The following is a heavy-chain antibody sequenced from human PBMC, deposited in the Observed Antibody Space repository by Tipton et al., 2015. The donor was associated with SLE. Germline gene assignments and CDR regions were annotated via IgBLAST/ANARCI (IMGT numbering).Heavy chain of an antibody. CDR1: GGSISSSSYY. CDR2: IYYGGST. CDR3: ATGEYSSSCDY. Sequence: LRLSCTVSGGSISSSSYYWGWIRQPPGKGLEWIGSIYYGGSTYSNPSLKSRVTVSVDPSKNQFSLNLNSMTAADTAVYYCATGEYSSSCDYWGQGTLVTVSS. J-gene: IGHJ4*02. V-gene: IGHV4-39*07. D-gene: IGHD6-13*01.